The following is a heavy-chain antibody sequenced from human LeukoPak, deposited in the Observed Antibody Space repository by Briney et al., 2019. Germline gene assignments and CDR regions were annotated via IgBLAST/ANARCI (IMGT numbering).Heavy chain of an antibody. Sequence: GGSLRLSCAASAFIFSNYWMSWVRRAPGKGLEWVANIKEDGSEINYVDSVKGRFTISRDNAKNSLYLQMNSLRVDDTAVYYCARDRGYSTFDYWGQGTLVTVSS. V-gene: IGHV3-7*01. CDR1: AFIFSNYW. D-gene: IGHD4-23*01. J-gene: IGHJ4*02. CDR3: ARDRGYSTFDY. CDR2: IKEDGSEI.